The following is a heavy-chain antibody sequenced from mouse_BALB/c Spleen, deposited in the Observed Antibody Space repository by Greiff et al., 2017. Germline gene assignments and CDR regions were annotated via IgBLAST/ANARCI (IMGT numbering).Heavy chain of an antibody. Sequence: VQLKESGAELVKPGASVKLSCTASGFNIKDTYMHWVKQRPEQGLEWIGRIDPANGNTKYDPKFQGKATITADTSSNTAYLQLSSLTSEDTAVYYCADGDWFAYWGQGTLVTVSA. CDR3: ADGDWFAY. D-gene: IGHD2-13*01. CDR1: GFNIKDTY. J-gene: IGHJ3*01. CDR2: IDPANGNT. V-gene: IGHV14-3*02.